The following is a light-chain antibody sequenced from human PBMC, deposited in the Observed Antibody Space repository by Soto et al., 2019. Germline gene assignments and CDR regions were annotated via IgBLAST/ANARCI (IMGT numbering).Light chain of an antibody. CDR3: QHYDNSPL. V-gene: IGKV3-20*01. CDR1: QSVSNNY. CDR2: GAS. J-gene: IGKJ3*01. Sequence: IVLTQSPGTLSLSPWERATLSCRASQSVSNNYLAWYQQKPGQAPRLLIYGASSRATGIPDRFSGSGSGTDFTLTISRLEPEDFAVYYCQHYDNSPLFGPGTKVDIK.